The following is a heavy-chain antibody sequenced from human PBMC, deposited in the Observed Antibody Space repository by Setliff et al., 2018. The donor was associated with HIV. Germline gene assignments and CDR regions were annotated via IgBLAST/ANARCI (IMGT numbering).Heavy chain of an antibody. Sequence: SETLSLTCSVSGDSISSGSYFWGWIRQTPGKGLEWIGNIYYTGFAYYNPSLKSRVTISLDTSKTHFFLNLTSVTDADTAVYFCTRRIFHSSFPSFDSWGQGTLVTVS. V-gene: IGHV4-39*02. CDR2: IYYTGFA. J-gene: IGHJ4*02. D-gene: IGHD2-15*01. CDR3: TRRIFHSSFPSFDS. CDR1: GDSISSGSYF.